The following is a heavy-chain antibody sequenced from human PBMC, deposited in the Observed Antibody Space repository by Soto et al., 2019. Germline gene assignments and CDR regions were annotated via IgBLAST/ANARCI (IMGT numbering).Heavy chain of an antibody. CDR1: GFTFSTFS. V-gene: IGHV3-48*02. J-gene: IGHJ4*02. CDR3: ARDLGWAFDS. CDR2: ISGGGRPI. D-gene: IGHD6-19*01. Sequence: ESGGGSVQPGGSLRLSCAASGFTFSTFSMNWVRQAPGRGLEWISYISGGGRPISYADSVKGRFTISRDNAKNSFYLQMDSLTDEDTAVYYCARDLGWAFDSWGQGTLVTVSS.